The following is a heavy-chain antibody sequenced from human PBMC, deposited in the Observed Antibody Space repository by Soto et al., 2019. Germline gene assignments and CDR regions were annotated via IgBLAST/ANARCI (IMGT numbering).Heavy chain of an antibody. D-gene: IGHD1-26*01. Sequence: SETLSLTCSVSGGFISSSSYYWGWIRQPPGKGLEWIGYIYYSGSTNYNPSLKSRVTISVDTSKNQFSLKLSSVTAADTAVYYCERALPLWELLPWFDPWGQGTLVTVSS. CDR2: IYYSGST. V-gene: IGHV4-61*05. J-gene: IGHJ5*02. CDR1: GGFISSSSYY. CDR3: ERALPLWELLPWFDP.